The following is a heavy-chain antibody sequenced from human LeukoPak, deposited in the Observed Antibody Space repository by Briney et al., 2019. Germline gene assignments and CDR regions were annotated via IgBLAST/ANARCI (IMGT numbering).Heavy chain of an antibody. CDR3: ARARRSGYSSGWRTLGNFDY. D-gene: IGHD6-19*01. CDR2: INHSGST. CDR1: GGSFSGYY. V-gene: IGHV4-34*01. Sequence: SETLSLTCAVYGGSFSGYYWSRIRQPPGKGLEWIGEINHSGSTNYNPSLKSRVTISVDTSKNQFSLKLSSVTAADTAVYYCARARRSGYSSGWRTLGNFDYWGQGTLVTVSS. J-gene: IGHJ4*02.